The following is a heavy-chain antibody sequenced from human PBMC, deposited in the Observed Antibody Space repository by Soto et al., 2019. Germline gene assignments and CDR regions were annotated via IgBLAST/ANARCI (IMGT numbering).Heavy chain of an antibody. J-gene: IGHJ3*02. CDR3: ARARVVVTAFDAFDI. CDR1: GFTFSSYA. V-gene: IGHV3-30-3*01. CDR2: ISYDGSNK. Sequence: GGSLRLSCAASGFTFSSYAMHWVRQAPGKGLEWVAVISYDGSNKYYADSVKGRFTISRDNSKNTLYLQMNSLRAEDTAVYYCARARVVVTAFDAFDICGPGTMLTVSS. D-gene: IGHD2-21*02.